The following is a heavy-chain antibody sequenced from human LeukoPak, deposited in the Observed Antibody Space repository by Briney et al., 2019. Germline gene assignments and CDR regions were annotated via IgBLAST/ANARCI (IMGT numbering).Heavy chain of an antibody. CDR1: GGSISSGGYY. CDR2: IYYSGST. V-gene: IGHV4-61*08. D-gene: IGHD3-10*01. CDR3: ASQEVDYYGSGRYDAFDI. Sequence: PSETLSLTCTVSGGSISSGGYYWSWIRQHPGKGLEWIGYIYYSGSTNYNPSLKSRVTISVDTSKNQFSLKLSSVTAADTAVYYCASQEVDYYGSGRYDAFDIWGQGTMVTVSS. J-gene: IGHJ3*02.